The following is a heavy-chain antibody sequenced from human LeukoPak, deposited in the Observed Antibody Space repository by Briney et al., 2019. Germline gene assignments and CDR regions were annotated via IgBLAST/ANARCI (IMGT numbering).Heavy chain of an antibody. D-gene: IGHD4-11*01. V-gene: IGHV4-4*02. CDR3: ARSADYRFDR. CDR2: IWHSGST. CDR1: AGSVSSSNR. Sequence: PSETLSLTCAVSAGSVSSSNRWTWVRQPPGKGLEWIGGIWHSGSTNYNPSLKSRVTMSVDKSENQFSLKLSSVTAADTAVYYCARSADYRFDRWGQGTMVTVSS. J-gene: IGHJ5*02.